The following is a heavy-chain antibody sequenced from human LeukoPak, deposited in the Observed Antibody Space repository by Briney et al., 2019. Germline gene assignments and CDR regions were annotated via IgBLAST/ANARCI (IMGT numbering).Heavy chain of an antibody. D-gene: IGHD3-10*01. Sequence: SETLSLTCTVSRGSISGSIRSYYWSWLRQPPGKGLEWIGYISSSGSVNDNPSLKSRVTISVDTSKNQFSLKLSSVTAADTAVYYCARGGSWFDPWGQGTLVTVSS. CDR2: ISSSGSV. CDR1: RGSISGSIRSYY. J-gene: IGHJ5*02. CDR3: ARGGSWFDP. V-gene: IGHV4-61*01.